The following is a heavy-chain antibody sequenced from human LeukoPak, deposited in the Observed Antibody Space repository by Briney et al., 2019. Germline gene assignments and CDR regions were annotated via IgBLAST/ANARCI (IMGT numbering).Heavy chain of an antibody. CDR3: VRGSGWFFGL. V-gene: IGHV3-7*01. CDR1: QFSISYDW. D-gene: IGHD6-19*01. Sequence: GGSLRLSCAASQFSISYDWMHWVRQAPGKGLEWVASIKEDGLDIHYLDSVKGRFSISRDNAKNSLNLEMNTLRAEDTAVYYCVRGSGWFFGLWGQGSLVTVSS. CDR2: IKEDGLDI. J-gene: IGHJ4*02.